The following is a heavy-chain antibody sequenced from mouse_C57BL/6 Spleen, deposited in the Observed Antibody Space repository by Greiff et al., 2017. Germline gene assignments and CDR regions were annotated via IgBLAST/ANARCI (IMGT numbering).Heavy chain of an antibody. J-gene: IGHJ2*01. CDR3: ARTTGTEYFDY. CDR1: GFTFSDYY. Sequence: EVQVVESEGGLVQPGSSMKLSCTASGFTFSDYYMAWVRQVPEKGLEWVANINYDGSSTYYLDSLKSRFIISRDNAKNILYLQMSSLKSEDTATYYCARTTGTEYFDYWGQGTTLTVSS. V-gene: IGHV5-16*01. D-gene: IGHD4-1*02. CDR2: INYDGSST.